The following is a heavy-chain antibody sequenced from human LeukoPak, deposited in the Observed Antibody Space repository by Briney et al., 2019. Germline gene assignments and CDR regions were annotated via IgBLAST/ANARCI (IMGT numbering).Heavy chain of an antibody. J-gene: IGHJ3*02. CDR2: ISAYNGYT. CDR3: GRQQAGLRFLEWLPRDAFDI. D-gene: IGHD3-3*01. CDR1: GYTFTSYG. Sequence: ASVKVSCKASGYTFTSYGISWVRQAPGQGLEWMGRISAYNGYTNYAQKLQGRVTMTTGTSTSTAYMELRSLRSDDTAVYYCGRQQAGLRFLEWLPRDAFDIWGQGTMVTVSS. V-gene: IGHV1-18*01.